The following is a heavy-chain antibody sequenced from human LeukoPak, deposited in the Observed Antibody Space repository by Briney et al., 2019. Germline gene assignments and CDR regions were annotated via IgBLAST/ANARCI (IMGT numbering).Heavy chain of an antibody. CDR3: ARSTFSSGYYDY. D-gene: IGHD3-22*01. CDR2: FDPEDGET. J-gene: IGHJ4*02. CDR1: GYTLTELS. V-gene: IGHV1-24*01. Sequence: GASVKVSCKVSGYTLTELSMHWVRQAPGKGLEWMGGFDPEDGETIYAQKFQGRVTMTEDTSTDTAYMELSRLRSDDTAVYYCARSTFSSGYYDYWGQGTLVTVSS.